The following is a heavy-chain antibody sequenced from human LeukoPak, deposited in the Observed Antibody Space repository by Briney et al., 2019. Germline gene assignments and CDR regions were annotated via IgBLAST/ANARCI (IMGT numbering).Heavy chain of an antibody. CDR1: GGSFSGYY. D-gene: IGHD6-25*01. Sequence: KSSETLSLTCAVYGGSFSGYYWSWIRQPPGKGLEWIGEINHSGSTNYNPSLKSRVTISVDTSKNQFSLKLSSVTAADTAVYYRARRRPGHVPIQHWGQGTLVTVSS. J-gene: IGHJ1*01. V-gene: IGHV4-34*01. CDR2: INHSGST. CDR3: ARRRPGHVPIQH.